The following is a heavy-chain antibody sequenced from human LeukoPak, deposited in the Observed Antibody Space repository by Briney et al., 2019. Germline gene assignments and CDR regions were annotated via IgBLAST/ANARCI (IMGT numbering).Heavy chain of an antibody. CDR2: LYHSGSI. V-gene: IGHV4-38-2*01. CDR3: ARPRSAYLFDY. D-gene: IGHD2-21*01. J-gene: IGHJ4*02. CDR1: GYSIRSGYY. Sequence: SETLSLTCAVSGYSIRSGYYWGWIRQPPGTGLEWVGSLYHSGSIYYNPTLESGVPISIDTYKNQFSLTLHSVTSPDTGVYYCARPRSAYLFDYWGQGTLVTVSS.